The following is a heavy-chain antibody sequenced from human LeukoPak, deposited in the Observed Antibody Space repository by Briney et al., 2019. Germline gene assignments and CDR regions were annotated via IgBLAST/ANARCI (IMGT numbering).Heavy chain of an antibody. Sequence: PGGSLRLSCAASGFTFSSYWVSWVRQAPGKGLEWVANIKQDGSEKYYVDSVKGRFTISRDNAKNSLYLQMNSLRAEDTAVYYCARDQGGSSSWYGNHYFDYWGQGTLVTVSS. CDR1: GFTFSSYW. CDR3: ARDQGGSSSWYGNHYFDY. D-gene: IGHD6-13*01. J-gene: IGHJ4*02. V-gene: IGHV3-7*01. CDR2: IKQDGSEK.